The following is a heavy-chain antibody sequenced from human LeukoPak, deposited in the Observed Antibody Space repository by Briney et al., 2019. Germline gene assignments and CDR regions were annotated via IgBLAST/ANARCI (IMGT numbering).Heavy chain of an antibody. D-gene: IGHD5-18*01. CDR3: ARPRRGDTYGPDY. CDR1: GYTFTNYW. V-gene: IGHV5-51*01. J-gene: IGHJ4*02. Sequence: GESLKISCQGSGYTFTNYWIGWVRQMPGKGLEWMGIIFPDDSDTRYSPSFRGQITISADKSISTAYLQWSSLKASDTAMYYCARPRRGDTYGPDYWGQGTLVTVSS. CDR2: IFPDDSDT.